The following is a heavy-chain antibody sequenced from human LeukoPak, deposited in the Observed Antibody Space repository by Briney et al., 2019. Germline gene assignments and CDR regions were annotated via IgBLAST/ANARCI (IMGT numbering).Heavy chain of an antibody. Sequence: GGSLRLSRAASGFTFSSYAMIWVRQAPGKGLEWVSSISGTGASTYYADSVRGRFTISRDNSKNTLYLQMSSLRAEDTAVYHCAKPYTALVKVSLDYWGQGTLVTVSS. J-gene: IGHJ4*02. V-gene: IGHV3-23*01. D-gene: IGHD5-18*01. CDR2: ISGTGAST. CDR1: GFTFSSYA. CDR3: AKPYTALVKVSLDY.